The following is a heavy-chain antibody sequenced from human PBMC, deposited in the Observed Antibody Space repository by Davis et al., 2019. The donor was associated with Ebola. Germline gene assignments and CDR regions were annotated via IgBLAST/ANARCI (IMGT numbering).Heavy chain of an antibody. V-gene: IGHV4-30-4*08. Sequence: SETLSLTCTVSGGSISSDDYYWSWIRQPPGKGLEWIGYIYYSGSFYYNPSVKSRITISVDTSKTQFSLRLNSMTAADTAVYYCARESIFGVVMSGGFDLWGRGTLVTVSS. D-gene: IGHD3-3*01. CDR2: IYYSGSF. CDR3: ARESIFGVVMSGGFDL. CDR1: GGSISSDDYY. J-gene: IGHJ2*01.